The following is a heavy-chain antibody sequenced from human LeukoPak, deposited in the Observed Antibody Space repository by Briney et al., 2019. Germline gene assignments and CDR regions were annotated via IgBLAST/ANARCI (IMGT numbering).Heavy chain of an antibody. CDR3: AALQDDY. CDR2: INHSGST. J-gene: IGHJ4*02. Sequence: PSETLPLTCAVYGGSFSGYYWSWIRQPPGKGLEWIGEINHSGSTNYNPSLKSRVTISVDTSKNQFSLKLSSVTAADTAVYYCAALQDDYWGQGTLVTVSS. CDR1: GGSFSGYY. V-gene: IGHV4-34*01.